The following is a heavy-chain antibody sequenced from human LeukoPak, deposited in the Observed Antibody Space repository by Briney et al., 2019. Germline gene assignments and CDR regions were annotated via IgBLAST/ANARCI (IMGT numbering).Heavy chain of an antibody. CDR2: IYYSGST. V-gene: IGHV4-59*01. Sequence: SETLSLTCGVYGGSLSAYYWNWIRQPPGKGLEWIGYIYYSGSTNYNPSLKSRVTISLDTSKNQFSLKLSSVTTADTAVYYCARSVVTLYWYFDLWGRGTLVTVSS. CDR1: GGSLSAYY. J-gene: IGHJ2*01. CDR3: ARSVVTLYWYFDL. D-gene: IGHD4-23*01.